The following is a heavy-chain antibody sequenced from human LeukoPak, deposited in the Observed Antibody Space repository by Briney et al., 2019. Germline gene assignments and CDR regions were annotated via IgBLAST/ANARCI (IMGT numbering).Heavy chain of an antibody. D-gene: IGHD2-2*02. CDR2: ISDSSSTI. J-gene: IGHJ3*02. CDR1: GFSFNIYA. Sequence: GDSLRLSCAASGFSFNIYAMNWVRQAPGKGLEWVSYISDSSSTIYYADSVKGRFTISRDSAKNSLYLQMNSLRDEDTAVYYCARDYLYTFNIWGQGAMVTVSS. V-gene: IGHV3-48*02. CDR3: ARDYLYTFNI.